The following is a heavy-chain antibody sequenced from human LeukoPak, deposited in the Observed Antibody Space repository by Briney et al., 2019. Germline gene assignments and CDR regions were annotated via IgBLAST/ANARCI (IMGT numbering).Heavy chain of an antibody. V-gene: IGHV4-28*05. CDR1: GDSISRSGW. J-gene: IGHJ3*02. CDR3: AKTRSGTYYGDSFDI. D-gene: IGHD1-26*01. Sequence: SETLSLTCAVSGDSISRSGWWAWIRQPPGKGLEWLGNIYYSGRIYHNPSLQTRVIMSVDSSKNQFSLRLGSVTAVDTAVYYCAKTRSGTYYGDSFDIWGQGILVTVSS. CDR2: IYYSGRI.